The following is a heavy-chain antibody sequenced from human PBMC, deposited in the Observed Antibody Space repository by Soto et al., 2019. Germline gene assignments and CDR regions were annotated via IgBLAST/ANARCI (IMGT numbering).Heavy chain of an antibody. V-gene: IGHV1-69*01. Sequence: QVKLVQSGAEVKKPGSSVKVSCKASGGIFSSYTISWVRQAPGQGLEWMGGIIPISGTANYAQKFQGSVTITADESTNTAYMELSSLRSDDTAVYYCARGVNFDWLFVFDYWGQGTLVTVSS. CDR3: ARGVNFDWLFVFDY. D-gene: IGHD3-9*01. CDR2: IIPISGTA. CDR1: GGIFSSYT. J-gene: IGHJ4*02.